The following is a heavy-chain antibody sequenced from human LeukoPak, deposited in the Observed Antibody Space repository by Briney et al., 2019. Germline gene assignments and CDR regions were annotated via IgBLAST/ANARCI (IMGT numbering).Heavy chain of an antibody. D-gene: IGHD5-12*01. CDR3: ARDLGSRIGY. V-gene: IGHV3-53*01. J-gene: IGHJ4*02. CDR2: IYSGGST. Sequence: GRSPRLSCATSGVTLSSYAMSWARQAPGKGLEWVSVIYSGGSTYYADSVKGRFTISRDNSKNTLYLQMNSLRAEDTAVYYCARDLGSRIGYWGQGTLVTVSS. CDR1: GVTLSSYA.